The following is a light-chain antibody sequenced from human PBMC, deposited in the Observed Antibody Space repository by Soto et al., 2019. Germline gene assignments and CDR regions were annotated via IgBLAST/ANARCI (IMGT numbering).Light chain of an antibody. CDR1: SSDVGAYNY. J-gene: IGLJ2*01. CDR3: SSYTTSSTVV. Sequence: QSALTQPASVSGSPGQSITISCTGTSSDVGAYNYVSWYHQHPGKAPKLIIYDVSDRPSGVSTRFSGAKSGNTASLTISGLQAEDEAEYYCSSYTTSSTVVFGGGTKLTVL. CDR2: DVS. V-gene: IGLV2-14*01.